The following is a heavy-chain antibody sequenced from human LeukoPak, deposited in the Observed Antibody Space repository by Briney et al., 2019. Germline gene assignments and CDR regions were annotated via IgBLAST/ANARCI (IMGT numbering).Heavy chain of an antibody. CDR1: GFTFNTYW. J-gene: IGHJ3*01. V-gene: IGHV3-7*01. Sequence: HPGGSLRLSCAASGFTFNTYWISWVRQAPGKGLQWVANIKPDGNERYYVDYVKGRFTISRDNARSSLYLQMNSLRVEDTAICYCARRQWTAFDFWGQGTMVTVSS. CDR3: ARRQWTAFDF. D-gene: IGHD6-19*01. CDR2: IKPDGNER.